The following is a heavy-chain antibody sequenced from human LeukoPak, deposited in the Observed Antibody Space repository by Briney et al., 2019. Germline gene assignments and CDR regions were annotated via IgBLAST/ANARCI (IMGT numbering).Heavy chain of an antibody. D-gene: IGHD3-22*01. Sequence: ASVKVSSKASGYTFTGYYMHWVRQAPGQGLEWMGWINPNSGGTNYAQKFQGRVTMTRDTSISTAYMELSRLRSDDTAVYYCARDSYYDSSGYYSSEYFQHWGQGTLVTVSS. CDR3: ARDSYYDSSGYYSSEYFQH. J-gene: IGHJ1*01. CDR2: INPNSGGT. CDR1: GYTFTGYY. V-gene: IGHV1-2*02.